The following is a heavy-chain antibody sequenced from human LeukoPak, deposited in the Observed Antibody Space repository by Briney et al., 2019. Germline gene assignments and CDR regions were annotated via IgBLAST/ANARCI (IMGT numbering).Heavy chain of an antibody. CDR3: AREVGTPQAFDI. J-gene: IGHJ3*02. CDR1: RFTFSNYG. V-gene: IGHV3-48*01. Sequence: GGSLRLSCAASRFTFSNYGVNWVRQAPGKGLEWVSYINSRSSTIYYADSVRGRFTISRDNAKNSLYLQMNSLKAEDTAIYYGAREVGTPQAFDIWGQGTMVTVSS. CDR2: INSRSSTI. D-gene: IGHD1-26*01.